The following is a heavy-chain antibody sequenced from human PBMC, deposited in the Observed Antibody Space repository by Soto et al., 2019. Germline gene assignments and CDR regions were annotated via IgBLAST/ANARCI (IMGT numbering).Heavy chain of an antibody. CDR3: AKEMPLGGILGAEPLDY. CDR2: VSDSGETS. CDR1: GFTFNNYA. V-gene: IGHV3-23*01. J-gene: IGHJ4*02. D-gene: IGHD1-26*01. Sequence: DVQLLESGGGLVQPGGSLRLSCAASGFTFNNYAMTWIRQAPGQGLEWVATVSDSGETSLSADSVKGRFTISRDNFRKTMYLQMNRMRPEDTATYYCAKEMPLGGILGAEPLDYWGQGTLVTVSS.